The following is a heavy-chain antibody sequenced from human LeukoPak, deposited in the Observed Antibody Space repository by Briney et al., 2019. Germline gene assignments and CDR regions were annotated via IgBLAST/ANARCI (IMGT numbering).Heavy chain of an antibody. Sequence: ASVKVSCKASGYTFTSYYMHWVRQAPGQGLEWMRIINPSGGSTSYAQKFQGRVTMTRDTSTSTVYMELSSLRSEDTAVYYCATIAVAGTWDFNYWGQGTLVTVSS. V-gene: IGHV1-46*01. CDR2: INPSGGST. CDR3: ATIAVAGTWDFNY. J-gene: IGHJ4*02. CDR1: GYTFTSYY. D-gene: IGHD6-19*01.